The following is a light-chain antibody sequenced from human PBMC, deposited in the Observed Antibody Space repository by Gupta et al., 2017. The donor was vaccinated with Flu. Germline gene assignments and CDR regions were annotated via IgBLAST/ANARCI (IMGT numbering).Light chain of an antibody. J-gene: IGKJ3*01. CDR2: SAS. V-gene: IGKV3-20*01. CDR3: QQHDGSPHT. Sequence: EVLFTQSPGTLSLSPGERATLSCRASQSLSGALAWYQQKPGQAPRLLIFSASGRVTGTPGRFSGSGSGTDFTLTISRLEPEDFAVYYCQQHDGSPHTFGHGTTVDIK. CDR1: QSLSGA.